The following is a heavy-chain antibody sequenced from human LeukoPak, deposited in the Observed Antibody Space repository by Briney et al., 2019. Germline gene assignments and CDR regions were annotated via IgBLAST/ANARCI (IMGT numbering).Heavy chain of an antibody. CDR1: GFTFSSYV. D-gene: IGHD3-22*01. Sequence: GGSLRLSCSAPGFTFSSYVMNWVRQAQGRGLGWVSYISRSSSIIYYADSVKGRFTISRDNAKNSLYLQMNSLRGEDTAVYYCARDRYDSSHYYHYWGQGTLVTVSA. CDR3: ARDRYDSSHYYHY. J-gene: IGHJ4*02. CDR2: ISRSSSII. V-gene: IGHV3-48*01.